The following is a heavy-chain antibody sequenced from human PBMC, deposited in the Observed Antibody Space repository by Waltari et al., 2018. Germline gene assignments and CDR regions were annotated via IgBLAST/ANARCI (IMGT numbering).Heavy chain of an antibody. CDR2: ISSDGSST. Sequence: EEQLVESGGGLAQPGESLRLSCAASGFTFSRYWMDWVCQAPGKGLVWVSRISSDGSSTTYADSVKGRFTISRDNAKNTLYVQMNRLRAEDTAVYYCARVATKTYSSPVPGRPYYYGMDVWGQGTTVTVSS. J-gene: IGHJ6*02. V-gene: IGHV3-74*01. CDR3: ARVATKTYSSPVPGRPYYYGMDV. CDR1: GFTFSRYW. D-gene: IGHD3-22*01.